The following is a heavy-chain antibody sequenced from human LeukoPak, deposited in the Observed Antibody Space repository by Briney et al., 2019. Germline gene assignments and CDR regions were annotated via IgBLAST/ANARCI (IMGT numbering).Heavy chain of an antibody. Sequence: SQTLSLTSVITGDTVSRNNPAWNWIRQSPSRGLEWLGRTYFKSKWYNEYAVSVKSRVTINPDTSKNQFSLQLTSVTPEGTGVYFCARGWNYAFVSWGQGTLVTVSS. CDR1: GDTVSRNNPA. J-gene: IGHJ4*02. D-gene: IGHD1-7*01. V-gene: IGHV6-1*01. CDR2: TYFKSKWYN. CDR3: ARGWNYAFVS.